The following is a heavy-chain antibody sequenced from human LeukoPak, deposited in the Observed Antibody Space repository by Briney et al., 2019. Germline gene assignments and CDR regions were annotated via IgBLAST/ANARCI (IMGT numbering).Heavy chain of an antibody. Sequence: PGGSLRLSCAASGCTFRSYEMNWVRQAPGKGLEWVSYITSSGNTIYYADSVKGRFTISRDNAKNSLYLQMNSLRAEDTAVYYCARANYDYWGQGTLVTVSS. J-gene: IGHJ4*02. CDR1: GCTFRSYE. V-gene: IGHV3-48*03. CDR2: ITSSGNTI. D-gene: IGHD5-24*01. CDR3: ARANYDY.